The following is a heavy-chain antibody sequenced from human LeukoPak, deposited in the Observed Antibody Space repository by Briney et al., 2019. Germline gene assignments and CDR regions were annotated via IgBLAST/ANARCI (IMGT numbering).Heavy chain of an antibody. V-gene: IGHV1-2*02. CDR1: GYTFTGYY. CDR2: INPNSGGT. CDR3: ARGPLYYYDSSGYYLFDY. D-gene: IGHD3-22*01. J-gene: IGHJ4*02. Sequence: ASVKVSCKASGYTFTGYYMHWVRQAPGQGLEWMGWINPNSGGTNYAQKLQGRVTMTRDTSISTAYMELSRLRSDDTAVYYCARGPLYYYDSSGYYLFDYWGQGTLVTVSS.